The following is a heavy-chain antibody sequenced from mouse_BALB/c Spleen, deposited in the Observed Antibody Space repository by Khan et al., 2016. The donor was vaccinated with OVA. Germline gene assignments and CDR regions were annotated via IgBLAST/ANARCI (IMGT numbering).Heavy chain of an antibody. CDR3: ARVGYSGTTDY. V-gene: IGHV9-3-1*01. CDR1: GYTFTTYG. D-gene: IGHD2-1*01. CDR2: INTYTGEP. J-gene: IGHJ4*01. Sequence: QIQLVQSGPELKKPGVTVKISCKASGYTFTTYGMNWVKQAPGKGLKWMGWINTYTGEPTYVDDFKGRFAFSLETSASTAYLQINNLKNEDTATCVCARVGYSGTTDYWGQGTSVTVSS.